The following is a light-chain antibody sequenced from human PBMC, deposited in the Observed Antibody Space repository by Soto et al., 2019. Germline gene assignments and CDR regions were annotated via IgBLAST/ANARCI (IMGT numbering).Light chain of an antibody. CDR3: HSHDNTNQV. CDR1: SGRIASSY. CDR2: DDD. V-gene: IGLV6-57*03. Sequence: NFMLTQPHSVSESPGKTVTISCTRSSGRIASSYVQWYQQRPGSAPTTVIYDDDERPSGVPDRFSGSVDSSSNSASLTISGLTTEDEADYYCHSHDNTNQVFGTGTKLTV. J-gene: IGLJ1*01.